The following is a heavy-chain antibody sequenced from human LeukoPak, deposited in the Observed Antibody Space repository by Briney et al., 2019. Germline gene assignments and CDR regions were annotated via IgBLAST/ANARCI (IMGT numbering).Heavy chain of an antibody. J-gene: IGHJ6*04. Sequence: ASVKVSCKASGYTFTSYYMHWVRQAPGQGLEWMGIINPSGGSTSYAQKFQGRVTMTRDMSTSTVYMELSSLRAEDTAVYYCAGGLSSSEMDVWGKGTTVTVSS. CDR3: AGGLSSSEMDV. CDR1: GYTFTSYY. V-gene: IGHV1-46*01. D-gene: IGHD6-6*01. CDR2: INPSGGST.